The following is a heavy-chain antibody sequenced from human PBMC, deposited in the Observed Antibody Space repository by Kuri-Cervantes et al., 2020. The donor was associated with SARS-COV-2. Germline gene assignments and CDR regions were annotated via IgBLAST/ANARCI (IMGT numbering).Heavy chain of an antibody. Sequence: GESLKISCAASGFTFSSYAMSWVRQAPGKGLEWVSAISGSGGSTYYADSVKGRFTISRDNAKNSLYLQMNSLRAEDTAVYYCAKDGDYYYGMDVWGQGTTVTVS. V-gene: IGHV3-23*01. CDR3: AKDGDYYYGMDV. CDR1: GFTFSSYA. D-gene: IGHD4-17*01. J-gene: IGHJ6*02. CDR2: ISGSGGST.